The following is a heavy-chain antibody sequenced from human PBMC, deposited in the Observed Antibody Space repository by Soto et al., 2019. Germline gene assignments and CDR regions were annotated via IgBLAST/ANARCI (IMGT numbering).Heavy chain of an antibody. CDR1: GYSFTSYW. D-gene: IGHD2-2*01. V-gene: IGHV5-51*01. J-gene: IGHJ5*02. CDR3: ARVVVVPAAPTTNWFDP. CDR2: IYPGDSDT. Sequence: GESLKISCKGSGYSFTSYWIGWVRQMPGKGLEWMGIIYPGDSDTRYSPSFQGQVTISADKSISTAYLQWSSLKASDTAMYYCARVVVVPAAPTTNWFDPWGQGTLVTVSS.